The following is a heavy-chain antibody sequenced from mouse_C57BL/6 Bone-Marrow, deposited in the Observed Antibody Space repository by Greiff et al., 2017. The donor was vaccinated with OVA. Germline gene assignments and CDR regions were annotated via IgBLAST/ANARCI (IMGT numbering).Heavy chain of an antibody. CDR2: IDPSDSYT. J-gene: IGHJ2*01. Sequence: VQLQQPGAELVKPGASVKLSCKASGYTFTSYWMQWVKQRPGQGLEWIGEIDPSDSYTNYNQKFKGKATLTVDTSSSTAYMQLSNLTSEDSAVYYCARDYGRGYWGQGTTLTVSS. D-gene: IGHD2-1*01. CDR1: GYTFTSYW. V-gene: IGHV1-50*01. CDR3: ARDYGRGY.